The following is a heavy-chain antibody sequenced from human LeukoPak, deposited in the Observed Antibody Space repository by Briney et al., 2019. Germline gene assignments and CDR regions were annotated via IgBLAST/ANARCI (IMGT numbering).Heavy chain of an antibody. CDR2: INHSGST. J-gene: IGHJ4*02. Sequence: SETLSLTCAVYGGSFSGYYWSWIRQPPGKGLEWIGEINHSGSTNYNPSLKSRVTISVDTSKNQFSLKLSSVTAAHTAVYYCARDGYSYGRDYWGQGTLVTVSS. V-gene: IGHV4-34*01. CDR3: ARDGYSYGRDY. D-gene: IGHD5-18*01. CDR1: GGSFSGYY.